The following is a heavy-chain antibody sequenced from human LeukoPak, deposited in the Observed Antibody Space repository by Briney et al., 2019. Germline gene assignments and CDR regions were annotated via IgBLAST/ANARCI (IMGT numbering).Heavy chain of an antibody. CDR1: GGSFSGYY. V-gene: IGHV4-34*01. D-gene: IGHD5-18*01. Sequence: SETLSLTCAVYGGSFSGYYCRWIRQPPGKWLEWIGEMNHSGSTNYNQSLKSRVTISVDTSKNQFSLKLSSVTAADTAVYYCARRGVRAAMVPYWGQGTLVTVSS. J-gene: IGHJ4*02. CDR3: ARRGVRAAMVPY. CDR2: MNHSGST.